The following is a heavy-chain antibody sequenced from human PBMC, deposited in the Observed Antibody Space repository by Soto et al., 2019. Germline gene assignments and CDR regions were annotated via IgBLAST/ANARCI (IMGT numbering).Heavy chain of an antibody. CDR3: ARDDGYCSGGSCYSDYYYYMDV. CDR2: IIPILGIA. J-gene: IGHJ6*03. V-gene: IGHV1-69*04. D-gene: IGHD2-15*01. Sequence: SVKVSCKASGGTFSSYTISWVRQAPGQGLEWMGRIIPILGIANYAQKFQGRVTITADKSTSTAYMELSSLRSEDTAVYYCARDDGYCSGGSCYSDYYYYMDVWGKGTTVTVSS. CDR1: GGTFSSYT.